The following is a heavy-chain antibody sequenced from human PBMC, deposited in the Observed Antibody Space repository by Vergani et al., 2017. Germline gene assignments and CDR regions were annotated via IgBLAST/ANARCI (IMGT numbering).Heavy chain of an antibody. D-gene: IGHD1-1*01. CDR1: GFTFSTYW. CDR2: IKHDGSER. CDR3: ARDRAQNGMDLGP. J-gene: IGHJ5*02. Sequence: EVQLVESGGGSVQPGGSLTLSCAASGFTFSTYWMNWVRQAPGKGLEWVANIKHDGSERYYVDSVKGRFTISRDNAKKSLYLHMTSLRADGTAVYSCARDRAQNGMDLGPWGRGALVTVAS. V-gene: IGHV3-7*03.